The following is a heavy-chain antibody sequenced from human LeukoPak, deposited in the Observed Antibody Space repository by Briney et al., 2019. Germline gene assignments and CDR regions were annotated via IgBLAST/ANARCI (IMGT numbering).Heavy chain of an antibody. J-gene: IGHJ6*03. CDR3: ARVRGSYYHYYYYYMDV. Sequence: QAGGSLRLSSAASGFTVSSNYMSWVRQAPGKGLEWVSVIYSGGSTYYADSVKGRFTISRDNSKNTLYLQMNSLRAEDTAVYYCARVRGSYYHYYYYYMDVWGKGTTVTVSS. D-gene: IGHD1-26*01. V-gene: IGHV3-66*02. CDR1: GFTVSSNY. CDR2: IYSGGST.